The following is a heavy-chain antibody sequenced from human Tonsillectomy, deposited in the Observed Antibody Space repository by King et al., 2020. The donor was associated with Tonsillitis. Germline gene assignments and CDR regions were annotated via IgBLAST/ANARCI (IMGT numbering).Heavy chain of an antibody. V-gene: IGHV3-30*18. D-gene: IGHD6-13*01. CDR2: ISYDGSNK. J-gene: IGHJ4*02. Sequence: VQLVQSGGGVVQPGRSLRLSCAASGFTFSSYGMHWVRQAPGKGLEWVAVISYDGSNKYYADSVKGRFTISRDNSKNTLYLQMNSLRAEDTAVYYCAKDQALYSSSHFDYWGQGTLVTVSS. CDR1: GFTFSSYG. CDR3: AKDQALYSSSHFDY.